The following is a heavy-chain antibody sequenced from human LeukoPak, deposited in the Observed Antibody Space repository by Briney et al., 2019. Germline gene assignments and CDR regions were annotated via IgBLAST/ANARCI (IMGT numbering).Heavy chain of an antibody. CDR1: GGPLSGYY. J-gene: IGHJ4*02. D-gene: IGHD3-10*01. Sequence: PSETLSLTCAVCGGPLSGYYWSWIRQPPGKGLEWIGEINHSGSTNNNPSPKSRVTISVDTSKNQFSLKLSSVTAADTAVYYGARTLWFGRYFDYWGQGTLVTVSS. CDR2: INHSGST. V-gene: IGHV4-34*01. CDR3: ARTLWFGRYFDY.